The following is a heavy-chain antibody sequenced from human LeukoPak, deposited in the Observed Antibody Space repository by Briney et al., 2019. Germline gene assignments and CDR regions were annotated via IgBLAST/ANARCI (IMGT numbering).Heavy chain of an antibody. CDR1: GFTFSSYA. CDR2: ISGSGGST. CDR3: AKAGRSVPDGSGSYYTPHPFDY. D-gene: IGHD3-10*01. Sequence: AGGSLRLSCAASGFTFSSYAMSWVRQAPGKGLEWVSAISGSGGSTYYADSVKGRFTISRDNSKNTLYLQMNSLRAEDTAVYYCAKAGRSVPDGSGSYYTPHPFDYWGQGTLVTVSS. V-gene: IGHV3-23*01. J-gene: IGHJ4*02.